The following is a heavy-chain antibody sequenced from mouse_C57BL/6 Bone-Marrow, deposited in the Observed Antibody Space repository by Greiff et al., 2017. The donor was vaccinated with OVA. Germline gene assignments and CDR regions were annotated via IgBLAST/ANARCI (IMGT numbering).Heavy chain of an antibody. CDR3: ARGGYYYGSSSYAMDY. Sequence: EVQLQQSGPELVKPGASVKISCKASGYSFTGYYMNWVKQSPEKSLEWIGEINPSTGGTTYNQKFKAKATLTVDKSSSTAYMQLKSLTSEDSAVYYCARGGYYYGSSSYAMDYWGQGTSVTVSS. D-gene: IGHD1-1*01. CDR2: INPSTGGT. CDR1: GYSFTGYY. J-gene: IGHJ4*01. V-gene: IGHV1-42*01.